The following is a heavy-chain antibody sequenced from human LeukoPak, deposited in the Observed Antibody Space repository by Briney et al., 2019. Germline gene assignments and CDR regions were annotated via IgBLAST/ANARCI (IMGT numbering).Heavy chain of an antibody. Sequence: GGSLRLSCTASGFTFSTYSMNWVRQAPGKGLEWVASISDRGTYIYYADSMKGRFTISRDNAENSLYLQMNSLRAEDTAVYYCANHLACGSTSCPPFDSWGQGTLVTVSS. J-gene: IGHJ4*02. D-gene: IGHD2-2*01. CDR1: GFTFSTYS. CDR3: ANHLACGSTSCPPFDS. CDR2: ISDRGTYI. V-gene: IGHV3-21*01.